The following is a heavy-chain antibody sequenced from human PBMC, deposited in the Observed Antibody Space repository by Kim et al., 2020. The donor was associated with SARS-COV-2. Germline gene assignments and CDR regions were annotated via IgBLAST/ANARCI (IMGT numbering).Heavy chain of an antibody. CDR1: GFTFSSYS. J-gene: IGHJ5*02. CDR2: ISSSSSYI. V-gene: IGHV3-21*01. Sequence: GGSLRLSCAASGFTFSSYSMNWVRQAPGKGLEWVSSISSSSSYIYYADSVKGRFTISRDNAKNSLYLQMNSLRAEDTAVYYCARAGNYYDSSGYYYVWFDPWGQGTLVTVSS. D-gene: IGHD3-22*01. CDR3: ARAGNYYDSSGYYYVWFDP.